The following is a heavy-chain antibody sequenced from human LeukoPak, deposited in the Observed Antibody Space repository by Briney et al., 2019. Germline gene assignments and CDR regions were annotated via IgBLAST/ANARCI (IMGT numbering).Heavy chain of an antibody. CDR2: ISGSGDNT. J-gene: IGHJ4*02. Sequence: GGSLRLSCAASGFTFSSYAMSWVRQVPGKGLEWVSVISGSGDNTYYADSVKGRFTISRDNSKNMLYLQMNSLRAEDTAVYYCASNDYGDYWGQGTLVTVSS. CDR1: GFTFSSYA. V-gene: IGHV3-23*01. CDR3: ASNDYGDY. D-gene: IGHD2-8*01.